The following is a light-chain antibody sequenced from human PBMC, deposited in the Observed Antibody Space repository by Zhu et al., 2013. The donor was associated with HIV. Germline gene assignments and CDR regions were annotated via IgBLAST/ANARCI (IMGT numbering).Light chain of an antibody. CDR3: QHFDDLPSLT. V-gene: IGKV1-33*01. CDR2: DAS. J-gene: IGKJ4*01. Sequence: DIQMTQSPSSLSASVGDRVTISCRASRNIRINLNWYQQKPGRAPKLLIYDASNLEAGVSSRFSASGSGTDFTLTISSLQPEDVATFYXQHFDDLPSLTFGGGTRVDIK. CDR1: RNIRIN.